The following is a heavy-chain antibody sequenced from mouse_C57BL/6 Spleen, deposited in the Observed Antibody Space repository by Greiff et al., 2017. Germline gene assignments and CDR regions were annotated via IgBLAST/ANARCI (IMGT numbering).Heavy chain of an antibody. CDR2: IHPNSGST. Sequence: QVQLQQPGAELVKPGASVKLSCKASGYTFTSYWMHWVKQRPGQGLEWIGMIHPNSGSTNYNEKFKSKATLTVDKSSSTAYMQLSSLTSEDSAVYYCARELLRESLRPYFDYWGQGTTLTVSS. D-gene: IGHD1-1*01. CDR3: ARELLRESLRPYFDY. CDR1: GYTFTSYW. V-gene: IGHV1-64*01. J-gene: IGHJ2*01.